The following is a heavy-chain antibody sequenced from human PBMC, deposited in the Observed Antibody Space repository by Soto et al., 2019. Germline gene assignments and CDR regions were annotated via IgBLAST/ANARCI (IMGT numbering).Heavy chain of an antibody. J-gene: IGHJ3*02. D-gene: IGHD3-10*01. Sequence: QVQLVQSGAEVKKPGASVKVSCKASGYTFTSYDINWVRQATGQGLEWMGWMNPNSGNTGYAQKFQGRVTMTRNTSLSTAYMELSSLRSEDTAVYYCARSPYYYGSGILEEDAFDIWGQGTMVTVSS. V-gene: IGHV1-8*01. CDR2: MNPNSGNT. CDR3: ARSPYYYGSGILEEDAFDI. CDR1: GYTFTSYD.